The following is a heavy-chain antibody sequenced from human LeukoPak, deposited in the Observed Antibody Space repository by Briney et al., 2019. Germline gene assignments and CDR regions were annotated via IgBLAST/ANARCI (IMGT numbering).Heavy chain of an antibody. D-gene: IGHD6-13*01. CDR1: GYSFRSYA. CDR2: ISDDGTKK. V-gene: IGHV3-30*01. J-gene: IGHJ4*02. CDR3: ASRYSSSWVLDY. Sequence: GGSLRLSCGGSGYSFRSYAMHWVRQAPGKGLEWVAVISDDGTKKYYADSVKGRFTISRDNSKNSLSLQMNSLRPEDTAVYYCASRYSSSWVLDYWGLGTLVTVSS.